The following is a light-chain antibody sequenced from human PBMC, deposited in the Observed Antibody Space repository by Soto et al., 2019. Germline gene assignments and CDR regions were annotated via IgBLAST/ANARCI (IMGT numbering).Light chain of an antibody. J-gene: IGLJ1*01. CDR3: RSYTSSNTYV. V-gene: IGLV2-18*02. CDR2: EVS. CDR1: SSDVGSYNR. Sequence: QSALTQPPSVSGSPGQSVAISCTGTSSDVGSYNRVSWYQQPPGTAPQVMIYEVSNRPSGVPDRFSGSKSGNTASLTISGLQAEDEADYYCRSYTSSNTYVFGTGTKLTVL.